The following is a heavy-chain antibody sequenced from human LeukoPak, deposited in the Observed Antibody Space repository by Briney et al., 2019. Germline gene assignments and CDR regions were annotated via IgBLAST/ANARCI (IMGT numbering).Heavy chain of an antibody. V-gene: IGHV5-51*01. D-gene: IGHD5-24*01. CDR2: IHPGDSET. CDR1: GYRFTSYW. CDR3: ARASRDGYNQNFDH. Sequence: GESLKISCKASGYRFTSYWIGWVRQMPGKGLECMGIIHPGDSETRYSPSFQGQVTISADKSISTAYLQWSSLRASDTAMYYCARASRDGYNQNFDHWGQGTLVTVSS. J-gene: IGHJ4*02.